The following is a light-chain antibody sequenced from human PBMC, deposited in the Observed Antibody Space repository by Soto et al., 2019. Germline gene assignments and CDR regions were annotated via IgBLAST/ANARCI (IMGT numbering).Light chain of an antibody. J-gene: IGKJ4*01. CDR2: GAS. V-gene: IGKV3-15*01. Sequence: EIVMTQSPATLSVFPGDRATLSCRASQSVNSNLAWYQQTPGQAPRLLIYGASTRATGIPARFSGSGSGTEFTLTISSLQSEDFAVYYCQQYDNWPRTFGGGTKV. CDR1: QSVNSN. CDR3: QQYDNWPRT.